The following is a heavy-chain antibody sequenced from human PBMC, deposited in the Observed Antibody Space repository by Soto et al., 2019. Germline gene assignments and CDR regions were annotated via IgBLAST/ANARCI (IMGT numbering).Heavy chain of an antibody. CDR3: GRIGGGFDY. CDR2: ISNTGGGT. D-gene: IGHD3-16*01. Sequence: GGSLRLSCVASGFTFSKFAMHWVRQAPGKGLEYVSAISNTGGGTYYANSVKGRFTISRDNSKSTLYLQMGSLRPEDMAVYYCGRIGGGFDYWGQGTLVTVSS. V-gene: IGHV3-64*01. CDR1: GFTFSKFA. J-gene: IGHJ4*02.